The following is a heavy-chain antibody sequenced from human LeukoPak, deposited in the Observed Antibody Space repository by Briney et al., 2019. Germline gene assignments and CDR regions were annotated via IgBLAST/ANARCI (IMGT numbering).Heavy chain of an antibody. V-gene: IGHV3-30*02. D-gene: IGHD3-10*01. J-gene: IGHJ4*02. Sequence: GGSLRLSCAASGFTFTKYWMTWVRQAPGKGLEWVAVVWYGGSNKYYGDSVKGRFTISRDNSKNTVSLQMDSPRPEDTAVYYCAKDIGGSYSGLDHWGQGTLVTVSS. CDR2: VWYGGSNK. CDR1: GFTFTKYW. CDR3: AKDIGGSYSGLDH.